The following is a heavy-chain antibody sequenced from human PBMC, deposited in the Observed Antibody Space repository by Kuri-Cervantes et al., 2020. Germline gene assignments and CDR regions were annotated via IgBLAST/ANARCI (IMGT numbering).Heavy chain of an antibody. J-gene: IGHJ4*02. Sequence: GESLKISCAASGFTFSSYAMSWVRQAPGKGLEWVSAISGSGGSTYYADSVKGRFTISRDNSKNTLFLQMSSLRVEDTAMYYCARDFDSSGKLGDYWGQGTLVTVSS. CDR1: GFTFSSYA. CDR2: ISGSGGST. CDR3: ARDFDSSGKLGDY. V-gene: IGHV3-23*01. D-gene: IGHD3-22*01.